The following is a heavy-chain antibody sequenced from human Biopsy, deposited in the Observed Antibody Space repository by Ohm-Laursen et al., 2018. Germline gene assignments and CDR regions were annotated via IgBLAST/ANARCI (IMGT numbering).Heavy chain of an antibody. CDR2: IYTSGSP. CDR1: GDSINNYY. D-gene: IGHD1-26*01. Sequence: SDTLSLTCPVSGDSINNYYWSWIRQPAGKGLEWIGRIYTSGSPSYNLSLESRVTMSVDTSKNQFSLNLRSVTAADTAVYYCARGTGRYYVYGAFDIWGQGTVVTVSS. CDR3: ARGTGRYYVYGAFDI. V-gene: IGHV4-4*07. J-gene: IGHJ3*02.